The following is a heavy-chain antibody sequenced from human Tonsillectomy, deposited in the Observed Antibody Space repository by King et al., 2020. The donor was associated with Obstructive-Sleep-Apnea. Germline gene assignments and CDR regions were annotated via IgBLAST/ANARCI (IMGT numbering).Heavy chain of an antibody. CDR1: GYSFTNYW. Sequence: QLVQSGAEVKKPGESLRISCKGSGYSFTNYWISWVRRMPGKGLEWMGRIDPTDSYTNYSPSFQGHVTISTDKSISTAYLQWSSLKASDTAKYYCARTHNWNYGGGYWFDPWGQGTLVTVSS. CDR2: IDPTDSYT. CDR3: ARTHNWNYGGGYWFDP. D-gene: IGHD1-7*01. V-gene: IGHV5-10-1*03. J-gene: IGHJ5*02.